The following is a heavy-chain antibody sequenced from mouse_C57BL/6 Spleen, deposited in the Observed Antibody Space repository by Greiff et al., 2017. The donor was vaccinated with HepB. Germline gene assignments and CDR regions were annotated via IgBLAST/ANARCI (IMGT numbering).Heavy chain of an antibody. D-gene: IGHD2-4*01. V-gene: IGHV1-54*01. Sequence: VQLQQSGAELVRPGTSVKVSCKASGYAFTNYLIEWVKQRPGQGLEWIGVINPGSGGTNYNEKFKGKATLTADKSSSTAYMQLSSLTSEDSAVYFCARGYYDYGEYFDYWGQGTTLTVSS. CDR3: ARGYYDYGEYFDY. CDR2: INPGSGGT. CDR1: GYAFTNYL. J-gene: IGHJ2*01.